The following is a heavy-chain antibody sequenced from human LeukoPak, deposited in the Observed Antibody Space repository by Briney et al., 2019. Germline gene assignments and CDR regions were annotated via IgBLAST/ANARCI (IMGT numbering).Heavy chain of an antibody. CDR2: INPNSGGT. CDR1: GYTFTGYY. Sequence: ASVKVSCKASGYTFTGYYIHWVRQAPGQGLEWMGWINPNSGGTNSAQQFQGRVTLTRDTSISTAYMELSSLRSEDTAVYYCARVRYSGSYYGHDAFDIWGQGTMVTVSS. J-gene: IGHJ3*02. V-gene: IGHV1-2*02. D-gene: IGHD1-26*01. CDR3: ARVRYSGSYYGHDAFDI.